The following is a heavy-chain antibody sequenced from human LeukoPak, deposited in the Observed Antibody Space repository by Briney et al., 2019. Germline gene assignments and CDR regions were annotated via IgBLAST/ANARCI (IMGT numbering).Heavy chain of an antibody. CDR1: GFTFSSYW. Sequence: GGSPRLSCAASGFTFSSYWMSWVRQAPGKGLEWVSYISSSSSIIYYADSVKGRFTISRDNAKNSLYLRMNSLRAEDTAVYYCARDSITVFGVVISWGQGTLVTVSS. V-gene: IGHV3-48*01. CDR2: ISSSSSII. CDR3: ARDSITVFGVVIS. J-gene: IGHJ5*02. D-gene: IGHD3-3*01.